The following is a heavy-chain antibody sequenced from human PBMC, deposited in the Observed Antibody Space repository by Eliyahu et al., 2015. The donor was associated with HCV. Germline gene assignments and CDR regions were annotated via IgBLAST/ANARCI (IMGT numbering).Heavy chain of an antibody. V-gene: IGHV5-51*01. CDR1: GYDFXDYW. J-gene: IGHJ4*02. CDR3: ARGYGIY. D-gene: IGHD5-18*01. CDR2: IYPGDSDT. Sequence: EVQLVQSGPEVKKPGESLXIXCKVSGYDFXDYWIAWXXQMPGKGLXWMGMIYPGDSDTRYSPSXQGQVTISADKSISTAYLQWSSLKASDTAMYYCARGYGIYWGQGTLVTVSS.